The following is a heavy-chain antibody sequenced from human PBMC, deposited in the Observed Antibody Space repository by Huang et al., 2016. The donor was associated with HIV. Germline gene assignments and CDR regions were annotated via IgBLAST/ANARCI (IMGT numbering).Heavy chain of an antibody. CDR2: IFLGDSDT. CDR3: ASTASYSGSYRGAFDI. D-gene: IGHD1-26*01. CDR1: GYSFRTYW. J-gene: IGHJ3*02. V-gene: IGHV5-51*03. Sequence: EVQLVQSGAEVKKPGESLKISCKGSGYSFRTYWIGWVRQVPGKGREWMGMIFLGDSDTRYSPSFQGQVTISADKSISTAYLQWSSLKASDTAMYYCASTASYSGSYRGAFDIWGQGTMVTVSS.